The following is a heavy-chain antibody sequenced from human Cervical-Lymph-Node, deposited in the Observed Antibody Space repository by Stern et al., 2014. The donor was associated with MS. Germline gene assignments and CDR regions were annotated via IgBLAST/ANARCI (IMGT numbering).Heavy chain of an antibody. D-gene: IGHD4-23*01. Sequence: EVQLVESGGGLVQPGGSLRLSCTASGFTFRDHYMDWVRQAPGKGLEWVGRIRKKGENYIADYAASLTGRFSISRDDSKNSLFLQMNRLSPEDTAVYYCARVTAVAIDYWGQGTLVTVSS. CDR3: ARVTAVAIDY. J-gene: IGHJ4*02. CDR1: GFTFRDHY. CDR2: IRKKGENYIA. V-gene: IGHV3-72*01.